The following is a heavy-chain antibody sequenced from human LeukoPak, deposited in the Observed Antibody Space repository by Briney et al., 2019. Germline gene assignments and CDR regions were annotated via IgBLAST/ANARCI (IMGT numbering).Heavy chain of an antibody. CDR2: IKSKTDGGTT. J-gene: IGHJ5*02. D-gene: IGHD3-22*01. CDR1: GFTFSNAW. CDR3: TTVGLDYYDSSGYPRGDWFDP. V-gene: IGHV3-15*01. Sequence: GGSLRLSCAASGFTFSNAWMSWVRQAPGKGLEWVGRIKSKTDGGTTDYAAPVKGRFTISRDDSKNTLYLQMNSLKTEDTAVYYCTTVGLDYYDSSGYPRGDWFDPWGQGTLVTVSS.